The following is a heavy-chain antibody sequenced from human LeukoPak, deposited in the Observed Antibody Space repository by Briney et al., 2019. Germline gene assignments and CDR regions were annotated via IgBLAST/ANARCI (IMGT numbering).Heavy chain of an antibody. Sequence: PGGSLRLSCVVSGFTVSSNYMSWVRQAPWKGLEWVSVLYSGGNTYHADSVKGRFTISRDNSKNTLYLQMNSLRAEDTAVYYCAREGASSSFGYWGQGTLVTVSS. V-gene: IGHV3-53*01. CDR1: GFTVSSNY. D-gene: IGHD6-13*01. CDR3: AREGASSSFGY. CDR2: LYSGGNT. J-gene: IGHJ4*02.